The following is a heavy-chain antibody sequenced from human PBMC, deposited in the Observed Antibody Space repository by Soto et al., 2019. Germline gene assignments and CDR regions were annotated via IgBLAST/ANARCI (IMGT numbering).Heavy chain of an antibody. D-gene: IGHD3-10*01. CDR2: IIPIFGTA. CDR1: GGTFSSYA. CDR3: ARLHASGGYVSGSYSLSDHDY. J-gene: IGHJ4*02. Sequence: QVQLVQSGAEVKKPGSSVKVSCKASGGTFSSYAISWVRQAPGQGLEWMGGIIPIFGTANYAQKFQGRVTITADESTSTAYMGLSSLRSEDTAVYYCARLHASGGYVSGSYSLSDHDYWGQGTLVTVSS. V-gene: IGHV1-69*01.